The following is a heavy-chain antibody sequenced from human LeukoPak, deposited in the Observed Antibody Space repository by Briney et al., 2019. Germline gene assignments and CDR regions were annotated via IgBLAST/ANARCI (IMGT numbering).Heavy chain of an antibody. Sequence: ASVKVSCKASGYTFTGYYMHWVRQAPGQGLEWMGWINTNTGNPTYAQGFTGRFVFSLDTSVSTAYLQISSLKAEDTAVYYCARAEYDFWSGYSNWFDPWGQGTLVTVSS. CDR1: GYTFTGYY. D-gene: IGHD3-3*01. CDR2: INTNTGNP. V-gene: IGHV7-4-1*02. CDR3: ARAEYDFWSGYSNWFDP. J-gene: IGHJ5*02.